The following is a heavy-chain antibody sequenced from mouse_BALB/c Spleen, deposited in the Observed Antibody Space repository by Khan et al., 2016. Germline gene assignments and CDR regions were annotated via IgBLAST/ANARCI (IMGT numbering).Heavy chain of an antibody. V-gene: IGHV3-6*02. J-gene: IGHJ2*01. CDR1: GYSITSGYY. CDR2: ISYDGSN. Sequence: EVKLLESGPGLVKPSQSLSLTCSGTGYSITSGYYWNWIRQFPGNKLEWMGYISYDGSNNYNPSLKNRISITRDTSKNQLFLKLNSVTTEDTATYYCAGDSCYFDYGGQGTTLAVSS. CDR3: AGDSCYFDY.